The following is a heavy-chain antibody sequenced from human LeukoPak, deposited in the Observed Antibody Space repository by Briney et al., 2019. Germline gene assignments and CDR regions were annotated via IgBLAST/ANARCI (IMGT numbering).Heavy chain of an antibody. J-gene: IGHJ1*01. V-gene: IGHV3-53*01. CDR3: ASVNGDGAEYFQH. D-gene: IGHD2-21*01. Sequence: GWSLRLSCAASGFTVSSNYMSWVRQAPGKGLEWVSVIYSGGSTYYADSVKGRFTTPRDISKNTLYLQMNSLRAEDTAVYYCASVNGDGAEYFQHWGQGTLVTVSS. CDR2: IYSGGST. CDR1: GFTVSSNY.